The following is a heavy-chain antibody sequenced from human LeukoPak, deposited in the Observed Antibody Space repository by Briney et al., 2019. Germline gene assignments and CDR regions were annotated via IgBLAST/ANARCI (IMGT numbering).Heavy chain of an antibody. CDR1: GFTFDDYG. Sequence: PGGSLRLSCAASGFTFDDYGMSWVRQAPGKGLEWVAGINWNGGSTGYADSVKGRFTISRDNAKNSLYLQMNSLRAEDTALYYCARDLSRIVVVSFDAFDIWGQGTMVTVSS. V-gene: IGHV3-20*04. CDR3: ARDLSRIVVVSFDAFDI. D-gene: IGHD3-22*01. CDR2: INWNGGST. J-gene: IGHJ3*02.